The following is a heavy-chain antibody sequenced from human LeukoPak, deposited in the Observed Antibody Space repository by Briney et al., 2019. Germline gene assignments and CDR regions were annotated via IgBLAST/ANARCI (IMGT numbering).Heavy chain of an antibody. CDR1: GFTFSSYE. CDR2: INWNGGST. J-gene: IGHJ6*03. D-gene: IGHD3-10*01. Sequence: GGSLRLSCAASGFTFSSYEMNWVRQAPGKGLEWVSGINWNGGSTGYADSVKGRFTISRDNAKNSLYLQMNSLRAEDTALYYCARADGVSYYGSGTSYYYYYMDVWGKGTTVTVSS. V-gene: IGHV3-20*04. CDR3: ARADGVSYYGSGTSYYYYYMDV.